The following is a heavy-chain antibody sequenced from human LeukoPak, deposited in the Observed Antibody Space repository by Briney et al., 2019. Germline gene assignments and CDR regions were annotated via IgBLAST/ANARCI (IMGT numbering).Heavy chain of an antibody. D-gene: IGHD3-10*01. CDR3: ARLWFGELLYYFDY. CDR2: VNSDGSST. V-gene: IGHV3-74*01. J-gene: IGHJ4*02. Sequence: PGGSLRLSCAASGFTFRSYWMHWVRQDPGKGLVWVSRVNSDGSSTSYADSVKGRFTISRDNSKNTLYLQMNSLRAEDTAVYYCARLWFGELLYYFDYWGQGTLVTVSS. CDR1: GFTFRSYW.